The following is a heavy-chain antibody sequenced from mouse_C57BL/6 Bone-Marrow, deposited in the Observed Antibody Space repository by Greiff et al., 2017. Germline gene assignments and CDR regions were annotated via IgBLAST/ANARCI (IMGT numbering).Heavy chain of an antibody. CDR3: ARGTITTVVAPSYWYFDV. D-gene: IGHD1-1*01. Sequence: VQLKESGPGLVKPSQSLSLTCSVTGYSITSGYYWNWIRQFPGNKLEWMGYISYDGSNNYNPSLKNRISITRDTSKNQFFLKLNSVTTEDTATYYCARGTITTVVAPSYWYFDVWGTGTTVTVSS. V-gene: IGHV3-6*01. CDR2: ISYDGSN. CDR1: GYSITSGYY. J-gene: IGHJ1*03.